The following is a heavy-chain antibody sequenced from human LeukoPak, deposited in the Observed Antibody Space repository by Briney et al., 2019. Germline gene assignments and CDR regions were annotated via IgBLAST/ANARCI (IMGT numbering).Heavy chain of an antibody. CDR2: ITYDGSNK. D-gene: IGHD1-26*01. CDR1: GFTFSSYA. CDR3: ARDEIVGANYFDY. V-gene: IGHV3-30-3*01. J-gene: IGHJ4*02. Sequence: PGRSLRLSCAASGFTFSSYAMHWVRQAPGKGLDWVGGITYDGSNKYYADSVKGRFTISRDNSKNTLYLQMNSLRAEDTAVYYCARDEIVGANYFDYWGQGTLVTFSS.